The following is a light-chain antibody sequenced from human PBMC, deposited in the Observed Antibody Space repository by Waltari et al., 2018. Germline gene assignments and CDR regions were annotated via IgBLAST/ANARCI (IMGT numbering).Light chain of an antibody. CDR3: RQRGNWPLA. V-gene: IGKV3-11*01. J-gene: IGKJ4*01. Sequence: DIVLTQSPVTLSLSPGARDALSCRASQAVNNVVAWYQHKPGHEPRLLIYDASKRTYDTPARFSGGGSGTDFAVTIGILEPEDVAVNCSRQRGNWPLAFGGGTSVEIK. CDR1: QAVNNV. CDR2: DAS.